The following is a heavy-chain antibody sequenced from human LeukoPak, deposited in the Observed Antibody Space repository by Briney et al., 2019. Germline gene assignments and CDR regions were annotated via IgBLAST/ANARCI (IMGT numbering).Heavy chain of an antibody. D-gene: IGHD2-2*01. Sequence: GGSLRLSCAASGFTFSNTWMSWVRQAPGKGLEWVGHIKSKIDGGTTDYAVPVKGRFTISRDESKNTLYLQINSLKIEDTAVYYCTTDLGGAYRFDYSGQGTRLTVSS. V-gene: IGHV3-15*01. CDR3: TTDLGGAYRFDY. CDR1: GFTFSNTW. CDR2: IKSKIDGGTT. J-gene: IGHJ4*02.